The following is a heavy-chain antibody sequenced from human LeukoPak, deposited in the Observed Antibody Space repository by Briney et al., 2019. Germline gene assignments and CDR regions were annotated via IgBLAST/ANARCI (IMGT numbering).Heavy chain of an antibody. CDR2: INPNSGGT. CDR1: GYTFTAFY. Sequence: ASVKVSCKASGYTFTAFYLHWVRQAPGQGLEWMGWINPNSGGTNYAQKFQGRVTMTMDTSISTAYMELSRLRSDDTAVYYCARGKYSSGLIDYWGQGTLVTVSS. V-gene: IGHV1-2*02. CDR3: ARGKYSSGLIDY. D-gene: IGHD6-19*01. J-gene: IGHJ4*02.